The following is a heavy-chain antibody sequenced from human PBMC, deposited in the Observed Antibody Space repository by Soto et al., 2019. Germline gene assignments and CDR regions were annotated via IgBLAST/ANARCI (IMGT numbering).Heavy chain of an antibody. CDR2: IHSDGSST. CDR1: GFTFSYYW. Sequence: EVQLVESGGGLVQPGESLRLSCAASGFTFSYYWMHWVRQAPGKGLVWVSRIHSDGSSTTYADSVKGRFTISRDNARNTVYLQMNSRRVEDTAVSYGVRGDRGAFDIWGQGTVVTASS. J-gene: IGHJ3*02. CDR3: VRGDRGAFDI. V-gene: IGHV3-74*01. D-gene: IGHD1-26*01.